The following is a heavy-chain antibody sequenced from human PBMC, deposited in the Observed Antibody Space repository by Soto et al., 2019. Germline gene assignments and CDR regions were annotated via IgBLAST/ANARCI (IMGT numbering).Heavy chain of an antibody. Sequence: QVQLQESGPGLVKPSQTLSLTCTVSGGSISSGGYYWSWIRQHPGKGLEWIGYIYYSRSTYYNPSLKSRVTISVDTSKNQFSLKLSSVTDADTAVYYCARGAEDSSGYYTPDAFDIWGQGTMVTVSS. CDR3: ARGAEDSSGYYTPDAFDI. J-gene: IGHJ3*02. CDR2: IYYSRST. V-gene: IGHV4-31*03. CDR1: GGSISSGGYY. D-gene: IGHD3-22*01.